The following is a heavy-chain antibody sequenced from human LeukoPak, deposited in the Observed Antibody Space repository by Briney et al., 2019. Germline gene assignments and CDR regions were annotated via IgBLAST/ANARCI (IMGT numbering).Heavy chain of an antibody. CDR3: AKGKIMITFGGVMDY. Sequence: GGSLRLSCAASGFTFSNYGMHWVRQAPGKGLEWVAFIQNDGGNKYYGDSVKGRFTISRDYFKNTLYLQMNSLRADDTAVYYCAKGKIMITFGGVMDYWGQGTLVTVSS. D-gene: IGHD3-16*01. CDR1: GFTFSNYG. J-gene: IGHJ4*02. V-gene: IGHV3-30*02. CDR2: IQNDGGNK.